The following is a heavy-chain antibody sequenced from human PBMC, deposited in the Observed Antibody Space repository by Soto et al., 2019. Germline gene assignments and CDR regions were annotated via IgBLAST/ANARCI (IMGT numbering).Heavy chain of an antibody. Sequence: PGGSLRLSCAASGFTFSSYSMNWVRQAPGKGLEWVSSISSSSSYIYYADSVKGRFTISRDNAKNSLYLQMNSLRAEDTAVYYCAVRLRFFGECPSYWGQGTLVTVSS. CDR1: GFTFSSYS. D-gene: IGHD3-3*01. CDR2: ISSSSSYI. V-gene: IGHV3-21*01. CDR3: AVRLRFFGECPSY. J-gene: IGHJ4*02.